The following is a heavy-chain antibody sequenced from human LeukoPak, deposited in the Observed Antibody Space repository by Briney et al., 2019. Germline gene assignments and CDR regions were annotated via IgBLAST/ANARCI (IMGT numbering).Heavy chain of an antibody. Sequence: PGGSLRLSSAASGFTFSSYGMHWVRQAPGKGLEWVAVMWYDGSNKYYADSVKGRFTISRDNSKNTLYLQMNSLRAGDTAVYYCAKEDDYGGSSYWGQGTLVTVSS. J-gene: IGHJ4*02. V-gene: IGHV3-30*02. D-gene: IGHD4-23*01. CDR1: GFTFSSYG. CDR2: MWYDGSNK. CDR3: AKEDDYGGSSY.